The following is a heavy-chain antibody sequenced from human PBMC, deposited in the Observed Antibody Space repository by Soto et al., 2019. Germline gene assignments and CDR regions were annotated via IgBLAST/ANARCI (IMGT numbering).Heavy chain of an antibody. D-gene: IGHD3-10*01. CDR2: ISAYNGNT. CDR1: GYTFTSYG. CDR3: ARDRRGELAPTPNCFDL. V-gene: IGHV1-18*01. J-gene: IGHJ5*02. Sequence: ASVKVSCKASGYTFTSYGISWVRQAPGQGLEWMGWISAYNGNTNYAQKLQGRVTMTTDTSTSTAYMELRSLRSDDTAVYYCARDRRGELAPTPNCFDLWGQGTLVTVSS.